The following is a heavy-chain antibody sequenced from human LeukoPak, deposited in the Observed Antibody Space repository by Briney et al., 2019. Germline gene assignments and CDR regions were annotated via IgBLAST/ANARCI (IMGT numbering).Heavy chain of an antibody. CDR1: GFTFSSYA. CDR3: ARECYYDSSGYSCLDY. CDR2: ISSSGSTI. D-gene: IGHD3-22*01. J-gene: IGHJ4*02. V-gene: IGHV3-48*04. Sequence: GGSLRLSCAASGFTFSSYAMNWVRQAPGKGLEWVSYISSSGSTIYYADSVKGRFTISRDNAKNSLYLQMNSLRAEDTAVYYCARECYYDSSGYSCLDYWGQGTLVTVSS.